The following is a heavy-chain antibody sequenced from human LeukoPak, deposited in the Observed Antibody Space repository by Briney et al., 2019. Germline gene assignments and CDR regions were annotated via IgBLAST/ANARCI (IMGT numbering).Heavy chain of an antibody. Sequence: GGSLRLSCAASGFTFSSYGMHWVRQAPGKGLEWVAFIRYDGSNKYYADSVKGRFTISRDNSKNTLYLQMNSLRAEDTAVYYCAKEGGYYGSGSYLAGFYYYYYMDVWGKGTTVTVSS. CDR2: IRYDGSNK. J-gene: IGHJ6*03. CDR3: AKEGGYYGSGSYLAGFYYYYYMDV. CDR1: GFTFSSYG. D-gene: IGHD3-10*01. V-gene: IGHV3-30*02.